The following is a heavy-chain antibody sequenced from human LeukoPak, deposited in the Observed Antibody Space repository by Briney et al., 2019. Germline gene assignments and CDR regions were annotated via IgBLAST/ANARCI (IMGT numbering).Heavy chain of an antibody. CDR3: AKHYYGSGPGY. Sequence: PGGSLRLSCAASGFTFSSYGMHWVRQAPGKGLEWVAVIWYDGSNKYYADSVKGRFTISRDNSKNTLYLQMNSLRAEDTAVYYCAKHYYGSGPGYWGQGTLVTVSS. V-gene: IGHV3-33*06. CDR1: GFTFSSYG. CDR2: IWYDGSNK. D-gene: IGHD3-10*01. J-gene: IGHJ4*02.